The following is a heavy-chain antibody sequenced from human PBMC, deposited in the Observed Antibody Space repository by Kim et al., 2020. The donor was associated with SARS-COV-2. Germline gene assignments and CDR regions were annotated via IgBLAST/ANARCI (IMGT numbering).Heavy chain of an antibody. V-gene: IGHV1-2*02. CDR1: GYTFISLF. D-gene: IGHD3-22*01. Sequence: ASVKVSCKASGYTFISLFIHWVRQATGGRLEWMGWINPNSGDPNYAPSFQGRISMTRDTSTTTAYMELSGLRSDDTAMYYCARARSGDYYPRLEYWGQGT. CDR3: ARARSGDYYPRLEY. CDR2: INPNSGDP. J-gene: IGHJ4*02.